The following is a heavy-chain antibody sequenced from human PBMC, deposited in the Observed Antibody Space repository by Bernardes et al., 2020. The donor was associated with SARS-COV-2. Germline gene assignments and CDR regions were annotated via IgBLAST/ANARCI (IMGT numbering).Heavy chain of an antibody. J-gene: IGHJ5*01. CDR2: IDPRDSYT. CDR3: ARRSEGGSYYWFDS. Sequence: GESLNISCQGSGFSFSRYLISWVRLMPGKGLEWMGTIDPRDSYTNYSPSFQGHVAISADKSDSTAYLQWSSLKASDTAMYFCARRSEGGSYYWFDSWGQGTLVTVSS. V-gene: IGHV5-10-1*01. D-gene: IGHD3-10*01. CDR1: GFSFSRYL.